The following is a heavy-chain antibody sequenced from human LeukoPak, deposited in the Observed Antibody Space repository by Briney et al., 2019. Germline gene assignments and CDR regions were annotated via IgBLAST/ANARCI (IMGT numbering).Heavy chain of an antibody. Sequence: SETLSLTCTVSGGSINSYYWSWIRQPPGKGLEWIGYIYYSGSTTYNPSLKSRVTISVDTSKNQFSLRLSSVTAADTAVYYCARRPDSSPAGDWFDPWGQGTLVTVSS. CDR1: GGSINSYY. J-gene: IGHJ5*02. V-gene: IGHV4-59*08. CDR3: ARRPDSSPAGDWFDP. CDR2: IYYSGST. D-gene: IGHD6-19*01.